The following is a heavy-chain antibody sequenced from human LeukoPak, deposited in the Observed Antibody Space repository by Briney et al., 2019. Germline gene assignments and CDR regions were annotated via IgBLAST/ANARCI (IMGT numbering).Heavy chain of an antibody. CDR1: GNSISSYY. CDR2: IYTNGGT. D-gene: IGHD3-3*01. J-gene: IGHJ4*02. Sequence: SETLSLTCTVSGNSISSYYWSWIRQPAGRGLEWIGRIYTNGGTNYNPSLKSRVTMSVDTSKNQFSLKLTSVTAADTAVYYCARDYYDFWSGLFDYWGQGTLVTVSS. CDR3: ARDYYDFWSGLFDY. V-gene: IGHV4-4*07.